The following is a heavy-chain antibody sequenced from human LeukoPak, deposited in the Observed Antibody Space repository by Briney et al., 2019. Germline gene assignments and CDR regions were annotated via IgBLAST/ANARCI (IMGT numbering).Heavy chain of an antibody. J-gene: IGHJ5*02. CDR3: ARGPNGLLWFGELYPWFDP. CDR2: INHSGST. Sequence: SETLSLTCAVYGGSFSGYYWSWIRQPPGQGLELIGEINHSGSTNYNPSLKSRVTISVDTSKNQFSLKLSSVTAADTAVYYCARGPNGLLWFGELYPWFDPWGQGTLVTVSS. CDR1: GGSFSGYY. V-gene: IGHV4-34*01. D-gene: IGHD3-10*01.